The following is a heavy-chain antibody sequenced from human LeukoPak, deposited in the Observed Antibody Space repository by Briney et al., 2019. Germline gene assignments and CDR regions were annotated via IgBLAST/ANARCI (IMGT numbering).Heavy chain of an antibody. V-gene: IGHV1-69*04. CDR1: GGTFSSYA. CDR3: ARDPYDILTGYETGGFDY. Sequence: ASVKVSCNASGGTFSSYAISWVRQAPGQGLEWMGRIIPILGISNYAQKFQGRVTITADKSTSTAYMELSSLRPEDTAVYYCARDPYDILTGYETGGFDYWGQGTLVTVSS. D-gene: IGHD3-9*01. CDR2: IIPILGIS. J-gene: IGHJ4*02.